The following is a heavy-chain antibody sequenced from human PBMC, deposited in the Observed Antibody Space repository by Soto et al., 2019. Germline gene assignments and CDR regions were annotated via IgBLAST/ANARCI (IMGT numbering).Heavy chain of an antibody. CDR3: TTEVPCYCSGGNCDLIDF. V-gene: IGHV3-30-3*01. CDR1: GLTFSSYA. D-gene: IGHD2-15*01. CDR2: ISYDGSNK. Sequence: GRYLRLSCAASGLTFSSYAMHWVRQAPGKGLEWVAVISYDGSNKYYADSVKGRFTISRDNSKNTLYLQMNSLRAEDTAVYYCTTEVPCYCSGGNCDLIDFWGQGTLVTVSA. J-gene: IGHJ4*02.